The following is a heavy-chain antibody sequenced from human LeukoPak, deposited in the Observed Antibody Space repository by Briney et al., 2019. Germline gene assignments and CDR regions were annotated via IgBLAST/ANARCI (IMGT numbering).Heavy chain of an antibody. CDR3: ARSVVVVSAHWFDP. CDR2: IKQDGSGK. V-gene: IGHV3-7*01. D-gene: IGHD2-15*01. Sequence: GGSLRLSCAASGFTFSSYWMSWVRQAPGKGLEWVANIKQDGSGKYYVDSVKGRFTISRDNAKNSMYLQMNSLRAEDTAVYYCARSVVVVSAHWFDPWGQGTLVTVSS. CDR1: GFTFSSYW. J-gene: IGHJ5*02.